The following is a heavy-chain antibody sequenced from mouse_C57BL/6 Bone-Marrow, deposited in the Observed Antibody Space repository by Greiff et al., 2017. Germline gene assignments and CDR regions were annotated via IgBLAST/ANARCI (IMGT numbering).Heavy chain of an antibody. CDR1: GFTFSSYA. CDR2: ISRGGDYI. Sequence: EVMLVESGEGLVKPGGSLKLSCAASGFTFSSYAMSWVRQTPEKRLEWVAYISRGGDYIYYADTVKGRFTLSIDNSRNTLYLQMCSLTSEDTAMYYCTRDRFYYYGSSFSFDYWGQGTTLTVYS. D-gene: IGHD1-1*01. J-gene: IGHJ2*01. V-gene: IGHV5-9-1*02. CDR3: TRDRFYYYGSSFSFDY.